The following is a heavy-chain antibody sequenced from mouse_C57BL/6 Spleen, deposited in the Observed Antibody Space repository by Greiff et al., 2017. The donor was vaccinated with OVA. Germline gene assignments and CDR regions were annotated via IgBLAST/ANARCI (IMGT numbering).Heavy chain of an antibody. CDR2: INPNNGGT. V-gene: IGHV1-26*01. CDR3: AGSPFDY. J-gene: IGHJ2*01. CDR1: GYTFTDYY. Sequence: VQLQQSGPELVKPGASVKISCKASGYTFTDYYMNWVKQSHGKSLEWIGDINPNNGGTSYNQKFKGKATLTVDKSSSTAYMELRSLTSEDSAVYYCAGSPFDYWGQGTTLTVSS.